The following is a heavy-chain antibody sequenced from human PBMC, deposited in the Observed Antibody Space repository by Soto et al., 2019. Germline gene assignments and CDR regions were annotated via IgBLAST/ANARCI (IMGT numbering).Heavy chain of an antibody. Sequence: PSETLSLTCAVYGGSFSGYYWSWIRQPPGKGLEWIGEINHSGSTNYNPSLKSRVTIPVDTSKNQFSLKLSSVTAADTAVYYCASSSITGTNGFYYYYYYGMDVWGQGTTVTVSS. CDR2: INHSGST. CDR3: ASSSITGTNGFYYYYYYGMDV. V-gene: IGHV4-34*01. D-gene: IGHD1-7*01. J-gene: IGHJ6*02. CDR1: GGSFSGYY.